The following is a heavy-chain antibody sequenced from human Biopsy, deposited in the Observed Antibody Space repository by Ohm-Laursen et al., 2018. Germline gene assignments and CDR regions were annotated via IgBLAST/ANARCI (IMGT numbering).Heavy chain of an antibody. Sequence: SETLSLTCTVSGDSTSSYYWSWIRQPPGKGLQWIGYVYYTGSTDYNPSLQSRVTISVDTSKNHFSLRLRSVTPADTAIYYCARDRGYYSDRTVPGYFDLWAVAPWSLSPQ. J-gene: IGHJ2*01. V-gene: IGHV4-59*01. D-gene: IGHD3-22*01. CDR2: VYYTGST. CDR1: GDSTSSYY. CDR3: ARDRGYYSDRTVPGYFDL.